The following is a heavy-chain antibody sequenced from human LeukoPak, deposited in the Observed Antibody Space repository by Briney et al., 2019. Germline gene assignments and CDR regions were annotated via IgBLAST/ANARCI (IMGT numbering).Heavy chain of an antibody. CDR1: AFTFNNYW. J-gene: IGHJ4*02. D-gene: IGHD6-19*01. Sequence: PGGSLRLSCAASAFTFNNYWMSWVRQAPGKGLEWVANIKQDGSEKNYVDSVKGRFTISRDNAKNSLYLQTNSLRAEDTALYYCAKDPYSSGWFHHFDYWGQGTLVTVSS. V-gene: IGHV3-7*03. CDR2: IKQDGSEK. CDR3: AKDPYSSGWFHHFDY.